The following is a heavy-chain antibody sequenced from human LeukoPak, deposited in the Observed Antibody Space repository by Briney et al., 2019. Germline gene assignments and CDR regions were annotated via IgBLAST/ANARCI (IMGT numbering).Heavy chain of an antibody. V-gene: IGHV3-66*02. Sequence: GGSLRLSCAASGFTVSSNYMSWVRQAPGKGLEWVSVIYSGGSTYYADSVKGRFTISRDNSKNTLYLQMNSLRAEDTAVYYCARDLGGGYDDDAFDIWGQGTMVTVSS. J-gene: IGHJ3*02. CDR1: GFTVSSNY. CDR2: IYSGGST. D-gene: IGHD5-12*01. CDR3: ARDLGGGYDDDAFDI.